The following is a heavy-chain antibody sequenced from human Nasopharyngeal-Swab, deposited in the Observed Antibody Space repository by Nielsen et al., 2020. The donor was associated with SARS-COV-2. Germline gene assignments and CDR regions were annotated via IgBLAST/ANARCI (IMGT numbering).Heavy chain of an antibody. V-gene: IGHV3-30*18. Sequence: GGSLRLSCAASGFTFSSYGMHWDRQAPGKGLEWVAVISYDGSNKYYADSVKGRFTISRDNSKNTLYLQMNSLRAEDTAVYYCAKTRPAFGVVINYYYYYGMDVWGQGTTVTVSS. CDR3: AKTRPAFGVVINYYYYYGMDV. CDR2: ISYDGSNK. CDR1: GFTFSSYG. J-gene: IGHJ6*02. D-gene: IGHD3-3*01.